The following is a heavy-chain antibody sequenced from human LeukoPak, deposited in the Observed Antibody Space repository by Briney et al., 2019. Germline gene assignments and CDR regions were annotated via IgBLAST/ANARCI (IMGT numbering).Heavy chain of an antibody. D-gene: IGHD2-15*01. CDR3: ARHGDCSGGSCYKRNKFDY. V-gene: IGHV4-59*08. CDR1: GGSISSYY. Sequence: SETLSLTCTVSGGSISSYYWSWIRQPPGKGLEWIGYIYYSGSTNYNPSLKSRVTISVDTSKNQFSLKLSSVTAADTAVYYCARHGDCSGGSCYKRNKFDYWGQGTLVTVSS. CDR2: IYYSGST. J-gene: IGHJ4*02.